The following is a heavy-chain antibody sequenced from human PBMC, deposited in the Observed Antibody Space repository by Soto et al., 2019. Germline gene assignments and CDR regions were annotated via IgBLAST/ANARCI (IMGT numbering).Heavy chain of an antibody. V-gene: IGHV3-7*05. CDR3: ARDGSTSWYSYDYHGMDV. CDR2: INQDGSEK. Sequence: EVQLVESGGGLVQPGGPLRLSCGASGFTFRTYWLTWVRQVQGKGLEWVANINQDGSEKNYVDSVKGRFTISRDNAKNSLHLQMSSLRAEDTALYYCARDGSTSWYSYDYHGMDVWGQGTTVTVSS. J-gene: IGHJ6*02. D-gene: IGHD5-18*01. CDR1: GFTFRTYW.